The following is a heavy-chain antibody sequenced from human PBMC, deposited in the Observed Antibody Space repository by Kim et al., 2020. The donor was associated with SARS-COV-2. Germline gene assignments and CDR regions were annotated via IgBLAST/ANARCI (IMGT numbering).Heavy chain of an antibody. J-gene: IGHJ5*02. D-gene: IGHD4-17*01. Sequence: ASVKVSCKVSGYTLTELSMHWVRQAPGKGLEWMGGFDPEDGETIYAQKFQGRVTMTEDTSTDTAYMELSSLRSEDTAVYYCATGGMTTVTRAWFDPWGQGTLVTVSS. CDR3: ATGGMTTVTRAWFDP. V-gene: IGHV1-24*01. CDR2: FDPEDGET. CDR1: GYTLTELS.